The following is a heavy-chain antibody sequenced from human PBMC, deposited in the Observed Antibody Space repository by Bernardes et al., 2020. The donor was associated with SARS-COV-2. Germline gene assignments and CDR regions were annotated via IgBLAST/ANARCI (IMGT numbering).Heavy chain of an antibody. CDR1: GDSITNGGYY. Sequence: EPLSNTCSVSGDSITNGGYYWTWISHHPGKGLEWIGYIYYRGNTYYNPSLKSRIALSIDTSTNQFSLKLSSVTVADTAVYYCARGLLGRTFDIWGQGTLVTVAS. J-gene: IGHJ3*02. D-gene: IGHD2-15*01. V-gene: IGHV4-31*03. CDR3: ARGLLGRTFDI. CDR2: IYYRGNT.